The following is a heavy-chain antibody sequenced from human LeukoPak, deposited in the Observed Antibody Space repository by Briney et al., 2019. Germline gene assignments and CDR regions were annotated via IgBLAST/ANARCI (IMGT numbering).Heavy chain of an antibody. D-gene: IGHD2/OR15-2a*01. Sequence: GGSLSLSCAASGFSFGSYGMHWARQAPGKGLEWVAFIRYGGSHRFYADSVRGRFTISRDNPKNTLYLQMNSLRGEDTAVYFCARDSGTWFYLQDWGQGTLVTVSS. CDR3: ARDSGTWFYLQD. CDR2: IRYGGSHR. V-gene: IGHV3-30*02. CDR1: GFSFGSYG. J-gene: IGHJ1*01.